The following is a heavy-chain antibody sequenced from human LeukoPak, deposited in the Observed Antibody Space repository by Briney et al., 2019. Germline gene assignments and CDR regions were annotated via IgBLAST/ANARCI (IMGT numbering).Heavy chain of an antibody. V-gene: IGHV3-74*01. J-gene: IGHJ4*02. CDR1: GFTFSSYW. Sequence: GGSLRLSCAASGFTFSSYWMHWVRQAPGKGLVWVSRINSDGSSTSYADSVKGRFTISRDNAKNSLYLQMNSLRAEDTAVYYCAREAPGLPIDYWGQGTLVTVSS. CDR2: INSDGSST. CDR3: AREAPGLPIDY. D-gene: IGHD5-12*01.